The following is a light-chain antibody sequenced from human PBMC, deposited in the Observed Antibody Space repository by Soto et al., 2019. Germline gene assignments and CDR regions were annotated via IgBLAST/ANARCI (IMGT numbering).Light chain of an antibody. V-gene: IGLV2-14*01. CDR1: SSGVGGYNY. CDR3: SSYTSSSTPL. Sequence: QSALTQPASVSGSPGQSITISCTGTSSGVGGYNYVSWYQQHPGKAPKLMIYDVSNRPSGVSNRFSGSKSGNTASLTISGLQAEDEADYYCSSYTSSSTPLFGGGNKVTVL. CDR2: DVS. J-gene: IGLJ2*01.